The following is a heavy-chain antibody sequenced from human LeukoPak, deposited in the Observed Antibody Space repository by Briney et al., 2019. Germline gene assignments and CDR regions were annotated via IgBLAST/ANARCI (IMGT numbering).Heavy chain of an antibody. J-gene: IGHJ4*02. V-gene: IGHV4-38-2*01. CDR1: GYSISSGYY. CDR3: ARLRYYYDSSSGYYFDY. CDR2: TYHSGST. Sequence: PSETLSLTCAVSGYSISSGYYWGWIRQPPGKGLEWIGSTYHSGSTYYNPSLKSRVTISVDTSKNQFSLKLSSVTAADTAVYYCARLRYYYDSSSGYYFDYWGQGTLVTVSS. D-gene: IGHD3-22*01.